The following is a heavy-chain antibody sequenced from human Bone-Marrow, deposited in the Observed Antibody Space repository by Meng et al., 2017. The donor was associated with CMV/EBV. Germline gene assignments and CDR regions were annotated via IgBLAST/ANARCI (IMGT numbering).Heavy chain of an antibody. D-gene: IGHD4-23*01. Sequence: GESLKISCAASGFTVSSNYMSWVRQAPGKGLEWVSVIYSGGSTYYADSVKGRFTISRDNAKKSMYLQMHSLKAEDTAMYYCANSPVALYWGQGTLVTVSS. J-gene: IGHJ4*02. CDR1: GFTVSSNY. CDR2: IYSGGST. CDR3: ANSPVALY. V-gene: IGHV3-66*01.